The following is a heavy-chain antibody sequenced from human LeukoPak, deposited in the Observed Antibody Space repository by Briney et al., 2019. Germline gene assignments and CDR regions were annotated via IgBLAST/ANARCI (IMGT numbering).Heavy chain of an antibody. CDR2: IYHSGST. V-gene: IGHV4-59*01. CDR1: GGSISSYY. J-gene: IGHJ4*02. Sequence: SETLSLTCTVSGGSISSYYWSWIRQPPGKGLEWIGYIYHSGSTNYSPSLTSRVTISVDTSKNQFSLKLSSVTAADTAVYYCARDGYSGNDGLWGQGTLVTVSS. D-gene: IGHD5-12*01. CDR3: ARDGYSGNDGL.